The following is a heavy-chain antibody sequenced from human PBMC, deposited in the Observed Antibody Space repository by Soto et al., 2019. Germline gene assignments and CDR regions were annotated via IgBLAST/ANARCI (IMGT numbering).Heavy chain of an antibody. CDR2: ISDSGGTS. D-gene: IGHD1-26*01. V-gene: IGHV3-23*04. J-gene: IGHJ4*02. Sequence: EVQLVDSGGGLVQPGGSLRLSCAASGFIFSNYVMSWVRQAPGKGLEWVSSISDSGGTSYYADSVKGRFTISRDNSKNTXXLQMNSLRAEDTAIXXXXXXPRALLTFDYWGQGTLVTVSS. CDR3: XXXPRALLTFDY. CDR1: GFIFSNYV.